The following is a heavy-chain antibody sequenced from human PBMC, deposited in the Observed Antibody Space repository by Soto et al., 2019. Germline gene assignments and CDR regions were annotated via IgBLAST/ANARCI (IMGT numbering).Heavy chain of an antibody. CDR3: ARVDCSSTSCYFGYYYYGMDV. CDR2: ISSSSSYI. J-gene: IGHJ6*02. Sequence: EVQLVESGGGLVKPGGSLRLSCAASGFTFSSYSMNWVRQAPGKGLEWVSSISSSSSYIYYADSVKGRFTISRDNAKNSLLLQMNSLRAEDTAVYYCARVDCSSTSCYFGYYYYGMDVWGQGTTVTVSS. D-gene: IGHD2-2*01. V-gene: IGHV3-21*01. CDR1: GFTFSSYS.